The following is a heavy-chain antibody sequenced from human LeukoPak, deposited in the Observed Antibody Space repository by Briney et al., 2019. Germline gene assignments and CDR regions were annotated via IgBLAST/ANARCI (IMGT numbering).Heavy chain of an antibody. D-gene: IGHD3-10*01. CDR2: ISWNRGSI. V-gene: IGHV3-9*01. CDR1: GFTFDDYA. Sequence: GGSLRLSCAASGFTFDDYAMHWVRQAPGKGLEGVSGISWNRGSIGYADSVKGRFTISRDNAKNSLYLQMNSLRAEDTALYYCAKDYSYGSGTSDAFDIWGQGTMVTVSS. CDR3: AKDYSYGSGTSDAFDI. J-gene: IGHJ3*02.